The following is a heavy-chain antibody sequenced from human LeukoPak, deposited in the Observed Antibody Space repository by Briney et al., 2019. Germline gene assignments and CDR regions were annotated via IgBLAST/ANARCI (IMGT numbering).Heavy chain of an antibody. D-gene: IGHD4-17*01. CDR3: ARDKTYYGDYYFDY. CDR2: INAGNGNT. V-gene: IGHV1-3*01. Sequence: ASVKVSCKASGYTFTSYAMHWVRQAPGQGLEWMGWINAGNGNTKYSQKFQGRVTITRDTSASTAYMELSSLRSEDTAVYYCARDKTYYGDYYFDYWGQGTLVTVSS. J-gene: IGHJ4*02. CDR1: GYTFTSYA.